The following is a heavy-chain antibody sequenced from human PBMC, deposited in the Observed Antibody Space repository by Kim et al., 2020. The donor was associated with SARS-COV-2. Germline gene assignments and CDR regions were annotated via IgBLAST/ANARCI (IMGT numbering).Heavy chain of an antibody. Sequence: ASVKVSCKASGYTFTGYYMHWVRQAPGQGLEWMGRINPNSGGTNYAQKFQGRVTMTRDTSISTAYMELSRLRSDDTAVYYCARASYPGIAVAGTGGYWGQGTLVTVSS. CDR2: INPNSGGT. CDR3: ARASYPGIAVAGTGGY. CDR1: GYTFTGYY. D-gene: IGHD6-19*01. V-gene: IGHV1-2*06. J-gene: IGHJ4*02.